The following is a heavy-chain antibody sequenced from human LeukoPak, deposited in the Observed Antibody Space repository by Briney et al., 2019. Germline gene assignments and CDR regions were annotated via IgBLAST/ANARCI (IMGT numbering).Heavy chain of an antibody. V-gene: IGHV3-49*04. CDR3: TRNIYCSGGSCSYYFDY. CDR1: GFTFGDYA. CDR2: IRRKVYGATT. J-gene: IGHJ4*02. Sequence: GGSLRLSCTVSGFTFGDYAMGWVRQAPGKGLEWVGLIRRKVYGATTEYAASVKGRFTISRDDSKSIAYLQMNSLKTEDTAMYYCTRNIYCSGGSCSYYFDYWGRGTLVTVSS. D-gene: IGHD2-15*01.